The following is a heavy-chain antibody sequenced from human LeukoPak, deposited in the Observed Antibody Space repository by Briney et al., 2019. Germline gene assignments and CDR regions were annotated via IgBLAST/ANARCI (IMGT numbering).Heavy chain of an antibody. J-gene: IGHJ4*02. CDR3: ARGGGYQLLSPFDY. V-gene: IGHV3-30-3*01. CDR2: ISYDGSNK. Sequence: PGGSLRLSCAASGFTFSSYAMHWVRQAPGKGLEWVAVISYDGSNKYYADSVKGRFTISRDNSKNTLYLQMNSLRAEDTAVYYCARGGGYQLLSPFDYWGQGTLVTVSS. D-gene: IGHD2-2*01. CDR1: GFTFSSYA.